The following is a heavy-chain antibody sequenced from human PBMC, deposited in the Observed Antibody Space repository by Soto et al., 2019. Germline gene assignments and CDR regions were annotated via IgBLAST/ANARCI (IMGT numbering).Heavy chain of an antibody. CDR2: LSGSGGST. V-gene: IGHV3-23*01. CDR3: AKTPLAVAGSDAFDI. J-gene: IGHJ3*02. Sequence: HPGGSLRLSCAASGFTFSNYAMSWVRQAPGKGLEWVSILSGSGGSTYYADSVKGRFTISGDNSKNMLYLQMNSLRAEDTAVYYCAKTPLAVAGSDAFDIWGQGTMVTVSS. CDR1: GFTFSNYA. D-gene: IGHD6-19*01.